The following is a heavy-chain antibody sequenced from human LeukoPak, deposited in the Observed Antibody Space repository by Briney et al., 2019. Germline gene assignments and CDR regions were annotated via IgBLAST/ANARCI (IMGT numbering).Heavy chain of an antibody. CDR1: GFTFSSFS. Sequence: GGSLRLSCAASGFTFSSFSMNWVRQAPGKRLEWVSYISSSSSTIYYADSVKGRFTISRDNAKNSLYLQMNSLRPEDTAVYYCAPAIAVAGTYYWGQGTLVTVSS. CDR3: APAIAVAGTYY. J-gene: IGHJ4*02. V-gene: IGHV3-48*01. CDR2: ISSSSSTI. D-gene: IGHD6-19*01.